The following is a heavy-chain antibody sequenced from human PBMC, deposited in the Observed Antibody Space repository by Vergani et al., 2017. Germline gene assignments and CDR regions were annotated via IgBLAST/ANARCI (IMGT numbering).Heavy chain of an antibody. D-gene: IGHD5-12*01. CDR1: GFTFSSYA. V-gene: IGHV3-30*01. Sequence: QVQLVESGGGVVKPGRSLRLSCAASGFTFSSYAMHWVRQAPGKGLEGVAVISYDGSNKYYADSVKGRFTISRDNSKNTLYLQMNSLRAEDPSVYYCAREAGGYDDYYFDYWGQGTLVTVSS. J-gene: IGHJ4*02. CDR2: ISYDGSNK. CDR3: AREAGGYDDYYFDY.